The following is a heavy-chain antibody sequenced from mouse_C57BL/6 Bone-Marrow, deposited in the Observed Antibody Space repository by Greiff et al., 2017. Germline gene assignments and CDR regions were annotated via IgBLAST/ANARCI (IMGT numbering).Heavy chain of an antibody. CDR1: GYTFTTYP. J-gene: IGHJ1*03. CDR3: ARSAGLLRSYWYFEV. D-gene: IGHD1-1*01. Sequence: VQLKESGAELVKPGASVKMSCKASGYTFTTYPIEWMKQNPGKSLEWIGNFHPYNDDTKYNEKFKGKATLTVEKSSSTVYLELSRLTSDDSAVYYCARSAGLLRSYWYFEVWGTGTTVTVSS. CDR2: FHPYNDDT. V-gene: IGHV1-47*01.